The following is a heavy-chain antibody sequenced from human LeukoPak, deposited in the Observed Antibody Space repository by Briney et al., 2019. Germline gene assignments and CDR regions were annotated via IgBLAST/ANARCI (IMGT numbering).Heavy chain of an antibody. V-gene: IGHV3-23*01. Sequence: PGGSLRPSCAASGFTFSSYAMSWVRQAPGKGLEWVSAISGSGGSTYYADSVKGRFTISRDNSKNTLYLQMNSLRAEDTAVYYCAKDARWLQPYYYYYYMDVWGKGTTVTVSS. CDR3: AKDARWLQPYYYYYYMDV. CDR1: GFTFSSYA. D-gene: IGHD5-24*01. CDR2: ISGSGGST. J-gene: IGHJ6*03.